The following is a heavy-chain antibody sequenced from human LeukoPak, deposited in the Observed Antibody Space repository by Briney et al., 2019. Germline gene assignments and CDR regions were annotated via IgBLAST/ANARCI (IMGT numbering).Heavy chain of an antibody. CDR3: ARSRHYYDAFDI. CDR2: INPNSGGT. V-gene: IGHV1-2*02. D-gene: IGHD3-10*01. CDR1: GYTFTGYY. J-gene: IGHJ3*02. Sequence: ASVKVSCKASGYTFTGYYMHWVRQAPGKGLEWMGWINPNSGGTNYAQKFQGRVTMTRDTSISTAYMELSRLRSDDTAVFYCARSRHYYDAFDIWGQGTMVTVSS.